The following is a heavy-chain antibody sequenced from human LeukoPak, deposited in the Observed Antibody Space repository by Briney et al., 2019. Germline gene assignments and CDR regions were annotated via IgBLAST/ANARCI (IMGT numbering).Heavy chain of an antibody. CDR3: ARESLVAAGTDNWYYFDY. CDR2: ISAYNGNT. V-gene: IGHV1-18*01. J-gene: IGHJ4*02. CDR1: GYTFTSYG. Sequence: ASVKVSCKASGYTFTSYGISWVRQAPGQGLEWMGWISAYNGNTNYAQKLQGRVTMTTDTSTSTAYMELRSLRSDDTAVYYCARESLVAAGTDNWYYFDYWGQGTLVTVSS. D-gene: IGHD6-13*01.